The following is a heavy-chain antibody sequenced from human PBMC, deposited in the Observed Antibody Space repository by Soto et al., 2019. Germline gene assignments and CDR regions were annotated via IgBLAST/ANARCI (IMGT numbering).Heavy chain of an antibody. CDR3: AKSHRVLPRGSSSDY. D-gene: IGHD6-6*01. CDR2: ISYDGSNK. CDR1: GFTFSSYG. V-gene: IGHV3-30*18. J-gene: IGHJ4*02. Sequence: HPGGSLRLSCAASGFTFSSYGMHWVRQAPGKGLEWVAVISYDGSNKYYADSVKGRFTISRDNSKNTLYLQMNSLRAEDTAVYYCAKSHRVLPRGSSSDYWGQGTLVTVSS.